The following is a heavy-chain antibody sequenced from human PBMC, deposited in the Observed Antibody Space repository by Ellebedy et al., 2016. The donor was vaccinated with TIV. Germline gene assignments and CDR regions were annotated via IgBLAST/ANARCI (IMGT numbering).Heavy chain of an antibody. V-gene: IGHV3-23*01. CDR3: ARDPPILIMLVVADY. CDR1: GFSFSSYA. D-gene: IGHD3-22*01. Sequence: PGGSLRLSCAASGFSFSSYAMSWVRQAPGKGLESVSGISGSGDSTSYADSVKGRFTISRDNSKNTLYLQMSGLGAEDTAVYYCARDPPILIMLVVADYWGQGTLVTVSS. J-gene: IGHJ4*02. CDR2: ISGSGDST.